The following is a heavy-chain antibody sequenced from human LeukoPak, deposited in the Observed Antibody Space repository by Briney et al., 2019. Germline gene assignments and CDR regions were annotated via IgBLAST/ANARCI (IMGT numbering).Heavy chain of an antibody. Sequence: SETLSLTCTVSGGSISSYYWSWVRQPPGKGLEGIGYIYYSGSTNYNPSLKSRVTISVDTSKNQFSLKLSSVTAADTAVYYCARTQYGGYVNYWGQGTLVTVSS. CDR1: GGSISSYY. J-gene: IGHJ4*02. CDR2: IYYSGST. D-gene: IGHD4/OR15-4a*01. CDR3: ARTQYGGYVNY. V-gene: IGHV4-59*08.